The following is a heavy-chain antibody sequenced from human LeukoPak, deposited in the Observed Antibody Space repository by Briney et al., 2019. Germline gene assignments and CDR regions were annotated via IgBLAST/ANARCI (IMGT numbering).Heavy chain of an antibody. V-gene: IGHV5-51*01. J-gene: IGHJ5*02. Sequence: PGESLKISCQGSGYTFSTYWIGWVRQMPGKGLEWMGIIYPGDSDTRYSPSFLGHVTISADKSISTAYLQWSSLKASDTAMYYCARVSRIAEAYYPNWFDPWGQGTLVTVSS. CDR3: ARVSRIAEAYYPNWFDP. CDR2: IYPGDSDT. D-gene: IGHD6-13*01. CDR1: GYTFSTYW.